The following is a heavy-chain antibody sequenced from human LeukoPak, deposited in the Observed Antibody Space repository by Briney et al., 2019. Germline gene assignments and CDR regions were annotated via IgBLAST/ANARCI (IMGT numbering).Heavy chain of an antibody. V-gene: IGHV4-38-2*02. J-gene: IGHJ4*02. CDR2: IYHSGST. CDR1: GYSISSGYY. CDR3: ARVRNSGFRYVDS. D-gene: IGHD6-25*01. Sequence: SETLSLTCTVSGYSISSGYYWGWIRQPPGKGLEWIGSIYHSGSTYYNPSLKSRVTISVDTSKNQFSLKLSSVTAADTAVYYCARVRNSGFRYVDSWGQGTLVTVSS.